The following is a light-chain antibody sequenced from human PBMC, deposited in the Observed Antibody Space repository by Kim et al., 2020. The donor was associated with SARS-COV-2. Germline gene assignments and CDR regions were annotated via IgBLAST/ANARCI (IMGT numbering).Light chain of an antibody. CDR1: RSIRSD. J-gene: IGKJ4*01. CDR3: QQYNNWPLT. V-gene: IGKV3-15*01. Sequence: VSPGERAPLSCRASRSIRSDLAWYQQRPGQTPRLLIYGTSTRATDIPARFSGSGSGTEFTLTISSLQSEDSAIYYCQQYNNWPLTFGGGTKVDIK. CDR2: GTS.